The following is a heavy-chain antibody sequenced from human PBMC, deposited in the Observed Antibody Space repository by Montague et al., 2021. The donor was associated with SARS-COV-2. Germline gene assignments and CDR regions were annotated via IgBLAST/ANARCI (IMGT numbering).Heavy chain of an antibody. CDR1: GASINSYENW. Sequence: RETLSLTCAVSGASINSYENWWSWVRQPPGKGLEWIGEIYHIGAFNYNPSLTSRVTISIDTSRNQLSLRLSSVTAADTAVYYCARTRGGATRYFDYWGQGTLVTVSS. CDR2: IYHIGAF. CDR3: ARTRGGATRYFDY. D-gene: IGHD1-26*01. J-gene: IGHJ4*02. V-gene: IGHV4-4*03.